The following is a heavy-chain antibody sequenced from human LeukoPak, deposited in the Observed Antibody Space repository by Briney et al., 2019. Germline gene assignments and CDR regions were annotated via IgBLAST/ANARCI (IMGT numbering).Heavy chain of an antibody. Sequence: SGPTLVKPTQTLTLTFTFSGFSLTTSGVGVGWIRQPPGKALEWLALIYWNDHKPYSPALRSRLTVTKDTSKNQVVLTMTNMDPVDTATYYCAHSYDTGGNYYSRFDYWGQGTLVTVSS. V-gene: IGHV2-5*01. CDR1: GFSLTTSGVG. J-gene: IGHJ4*02. CDR2: IYWNDHK. D-gene: IGHD3-22*01. CDR3: AHSYDTGGNYYSRFDY.